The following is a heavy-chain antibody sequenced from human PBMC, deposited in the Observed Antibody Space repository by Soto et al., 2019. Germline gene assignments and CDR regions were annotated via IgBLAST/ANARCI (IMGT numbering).Heavy chain of an antibody. Sequence: GGSLRLSCAASGFTFSSYSMNWVRQAPGKGLEWDSSISSSSSYIYYADSVKGRFTISRDNAKNLLYLQMNSLRAEDTAVYYLAIERRKAARSLSHNWFDPWGQEPWSPSPQ. CDR3: AIERRKAARSLSHNWFDP. V-gene: IGHV3-21*01. J-gene: IGHJ5*02. CDR2: ISSSSSYI. CDR1: GFTFSSYS. D-gene: IGHD6-6*01.